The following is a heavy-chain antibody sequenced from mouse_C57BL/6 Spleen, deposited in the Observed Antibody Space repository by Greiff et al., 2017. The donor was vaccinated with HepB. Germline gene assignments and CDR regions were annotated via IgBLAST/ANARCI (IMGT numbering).Heavy chain of an antibody. V-gene: IGHV1-26*01. Sequence: EVQLQQSGPELVKPGASVKISCKASGYTFTDYYMNWVKQSHGKSLEWIGDINPNNGGTSYNQKFKGKATLTVDKSSSTAYMELRSLTSEDTAVYYCARLRSYFDYCGQGTTLTVSS. CDR2: INPNNGGT. CDR3: ARLRSYFDY. D-gene: IGHD1-1*01. J-gene: IGHJ2*01. CDR1: GYTFTDYY.